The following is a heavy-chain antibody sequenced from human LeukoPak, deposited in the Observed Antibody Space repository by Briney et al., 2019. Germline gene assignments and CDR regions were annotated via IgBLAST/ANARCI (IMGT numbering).Heavy chain of an antibody. J-gene: IGHJ6*03. CDR1: GGSISSYY. CDR2: IYYSGST. V-gene: IGHV4-59*01. D-gene: IGHD3-10*01. CDR3: ARVLWVRAVIYYYYMDV. Sequence: PSETLSLTCTVSGGSISSYYWSWIRQPPGKGLEWIGYIYYSGSTNYNPSLKSRVTISVDTSKNQFSLKLSSVTAADTAVYYCARVLWVRAVIYYYYMDVWGKGTTVTVSS.